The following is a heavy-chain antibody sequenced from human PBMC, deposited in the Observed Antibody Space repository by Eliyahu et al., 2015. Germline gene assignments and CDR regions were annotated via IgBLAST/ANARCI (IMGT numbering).Heavy chain of an antibody. CDR3: ARAVESGIFGVVISPENYYYYMDV. CDR1: GGSISSYY. Sequence: QVQLQESGPGLVKPSETLSLTCTVSGGSISSYYWSWLRQPPGKGLEWIGYIYYSGSTKYNPSLKSRVTISVDTSKNQISLKLRSVTAADTAVYYCARAVESGIFGVVISPENYYYYMDVWGKGTTVTVSS. J-gene: IGHJ6*03. CDR2: IYYSGST. V-gene: IGHV4-59*01. D-gene: IGHD3-3*01.